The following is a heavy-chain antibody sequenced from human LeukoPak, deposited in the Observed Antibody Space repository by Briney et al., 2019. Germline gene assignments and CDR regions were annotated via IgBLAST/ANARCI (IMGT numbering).Heavy chain of an antibody. CDR1: GGSFSGYY. V-gene: IGHV4-34*01. CDR2: IDHSGST. J-gene: IGHJ4*02. Sequence: SSETLSLTCAVYGGSFSGYYWSWIRQPPGKGLEWIGEIDHSGSTNYNPSLKSRVTISVDTSKNQFSLKLSSVPAADMAVYYCARSATQWLALLDYWGQGTLVTVSS. CDR3: ARSATQWLALLDY. D-gene: IGHD6-19*01.